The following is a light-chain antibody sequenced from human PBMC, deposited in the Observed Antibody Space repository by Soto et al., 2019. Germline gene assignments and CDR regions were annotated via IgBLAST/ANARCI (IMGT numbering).Light chain of an antibody. CDR2: LNG. Sequence: QSVLTQPPSASGTPGQTVTISCSGSSSNVGSETVNWYQQLPETAPKLLIYLNGQRPLGVPDRFSGSKSGTSASLAISGLQSEDEGDYYCAAWDDSLNADVFGTGTKLTVL. J-gene: IGLJ1*01. V-gene: IGLV1-44*01. CDR3: AAWDDSLNADV. CDR1: SSNVGSET.